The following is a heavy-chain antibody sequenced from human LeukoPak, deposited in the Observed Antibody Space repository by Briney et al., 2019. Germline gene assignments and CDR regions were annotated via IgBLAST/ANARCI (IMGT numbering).Heavy chain of an antibody. V-gene: IGHV3-30-3*01. CDR3: ARVSADNRHAIGFFFDS. CDR1: GFTFRDYA. CDR2: ISYEGSNK. Sequence: PGGSLRLSCTASGFTFRDYAMHWVRQAPGKGLEWVALISYEGSNKYYADSVKGRFTISRDNSKNTLCLEVNSLGAEDTAVYYCARVSADNRHAIGFFFDSWGQGTLVTVSS. J-gene: IGHJ4*02. D-gene: IGHD1-1*01.